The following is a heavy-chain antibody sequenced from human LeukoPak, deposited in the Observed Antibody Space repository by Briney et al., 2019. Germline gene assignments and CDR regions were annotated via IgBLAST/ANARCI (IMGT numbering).Heavy chain of an antibody. CDR3: TEELENFDY. V-gene: IGHV3-30*18. D-gene: IGHD6-6*01. Sequence: GGSLRLSCAASGFTFSSYGMHWVRQAPGKGLEWVAVISYDGSNKYYADSVKGRFTISRDNSKNTLYLQMKSLRAEDTAVYYCTEELENFDYWGQGTLVTLSS. CDR2: ISYDGSNK. J-gene: IGHJ4*02. CDR1: GFTFSSYG.